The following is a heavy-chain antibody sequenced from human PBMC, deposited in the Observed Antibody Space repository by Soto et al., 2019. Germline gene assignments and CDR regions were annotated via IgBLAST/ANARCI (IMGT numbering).Heavy chain of an antibody. V-gene: IGHV1-69*01. CDR3: AIGSTYSGEFEF. CDR1: GGTFSSYS. D-gene: IGHD1-26*01. CDR2: FVPLVGTA. J-gene: IGHJ4*02. Sequence: QVQLVQSGAEVKKPGSSVKVSCKASGGTFSSYSITWVRQAPGQGLEWMGGFVPLVGTANYAQKFQGRLTIIAGESASTAYMDLSSLRSDDTAIYYCAIGSTYSGEFEFWGQGSLVTVSS.